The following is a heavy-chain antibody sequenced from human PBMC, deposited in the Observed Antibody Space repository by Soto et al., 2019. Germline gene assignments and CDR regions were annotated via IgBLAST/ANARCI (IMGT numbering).Heavy chain of an antibody. CDR2: IYYSGST. D-gene: IGHD3-9*01. J-gene: IGHJ6*03. Sequence: PSETLSLTCTVSGGSISSSSYYWGWIRQPPGKGLEWIGSIYYSGSTYYNPSLKSRVTISVDTSKNQFSLKLSSVTAADTAVYYCARQYFVYYYYMDVWGRGTTVTVSS. CDR3: ARQYFVYYYYMDV. V-gene: IGHV4-39*01. CDR1: GGSISSSSYY.